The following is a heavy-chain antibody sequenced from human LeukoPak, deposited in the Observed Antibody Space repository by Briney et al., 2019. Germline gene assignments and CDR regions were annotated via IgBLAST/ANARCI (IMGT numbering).Heavy chain of an antibody. J-gene: IGHJ3*02. D-gene: IGHD1-14*01. CDR2: INTSGST. V-gene: IGHV4-61*02. CDR1: GGSISSGSYY. Sequence: PSQTLSLTCTVSGGSISSGSYYWSWIRQPAGKGLEWIGRINTSGSTKYNPSLKSRVTISVDTSKNQFSLKLTSVTAADTAVYYCARGKSEPYDAFDIWGQGTMVTVSS. CDR3: ARGKSEPYDAFDI.